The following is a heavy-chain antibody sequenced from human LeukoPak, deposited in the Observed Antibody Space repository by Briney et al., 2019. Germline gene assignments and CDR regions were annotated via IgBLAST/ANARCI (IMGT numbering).Heavy chain of an antibody. CDR2: IYYSGST. CDR1: GGSISSSSYY. J-gene: IGHJ5*02. Sequence: PSETLSLTCTVSGGSISSSSYYWGWIRQPPGKGLEWIGSIYYSGSTYYNPSLKSRVTISVDTSKNQFSLKLSSVTAADTAVYYCARSIIHYYYDSSGCFDPWGQGTLVTVSS. V-gene: IGHV4-39*01. D-gene: IGHD3-22*01. CDR3: ARSIIHYYYDSSGCFDP.